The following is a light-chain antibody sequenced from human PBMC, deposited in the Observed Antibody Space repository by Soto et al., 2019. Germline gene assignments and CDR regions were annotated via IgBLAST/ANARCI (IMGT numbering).Light chain of an antibody. Sequence: DKLKTQSPSTLSVSAGESVTLSCRASQSIGSNLAWFQQKRGQTPRLLIYGASARATGAPERFSGSGSGTDFTLTISSLAPEDFAVYYCQQRSNWPPTFGGGTKVDIK. CDR2: GAS. V-gene: IGKV3-15*01. CDR3: QQRSNWPPT. J-gene: IGKJ4*01. CDR1: QSIGSN.